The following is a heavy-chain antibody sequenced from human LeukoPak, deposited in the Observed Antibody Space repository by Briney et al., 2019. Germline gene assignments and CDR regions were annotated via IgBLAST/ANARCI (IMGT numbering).Heavy chain of an antibody. CDR1: LGSISSYY. CDR3: ARYLSSGLDY. CDR2: VYYTGST. V-gene: IGHV4-59*01. Sequence: SETLSLTCTVSLGSISSYYWTWIRQAPGKGLEWIGNVYYTGSTSYNPSLKSRVTISVDASKNHFSLRLTSVTAADTAVYYCARYLSSGLDYWGQGTLVTVSS. D-gene: IGHD3-22*01. J-gene: IGHJ4*02.